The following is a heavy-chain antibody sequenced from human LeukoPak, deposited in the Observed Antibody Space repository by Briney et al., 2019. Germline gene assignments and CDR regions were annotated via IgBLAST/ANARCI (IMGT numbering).Heavy chain of an antibody. J-gene: IGHJ4*02. CDR3: TLYTY. CDR1: GYTFTSYD. D-gene: IGHD2-2*02. CDR2: MNPNSRYT. V-gene: IGHV1-8*03. Sequence: ASVNVFCKASGYTFTSYDINWVRQAAGQGLEWRGWMNPNSRYTGYAQKFQPRVTITRNTSASTAYMGLSILRSEDLGVYYCTLYTYWGQGTLATASS.